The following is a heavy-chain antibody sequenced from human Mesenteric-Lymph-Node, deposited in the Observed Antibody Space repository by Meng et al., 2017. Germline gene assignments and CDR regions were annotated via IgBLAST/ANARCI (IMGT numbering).Heavy chain of an antibody. Sequence: ASLRLSCTVSGGSISSSSYYWGWIRQPPGKGLEWSGSIYYSGSTYYNPSLKSRVTISVDTSKNQFSLKLSSVTAADTDGYYCASTTYYYGSGSYPIKFDYWGQGTLVTISS. CDR1: GGSISSSSYY. J-gene: IGHJ4*02. CDR3: ASTTYYYGSGSYPIKFDY. D-gene: IGHD3-10*01. CDR2: IYYSGST. V-gene: IGHV4-39*07.